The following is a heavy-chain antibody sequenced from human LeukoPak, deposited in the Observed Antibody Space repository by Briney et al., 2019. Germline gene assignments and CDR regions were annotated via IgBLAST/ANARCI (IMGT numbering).Heavy chain of an antibody. V-gene: IGHV3-21*01. CDR2: ISSGSSYI. CDR3: ARDRIFGVVIMSGFDY. Sequence: GGSLRLSCAASGFTFSSYSMNWVRQAPGNGLEWVSSISSGSSYIYYADSVKGRFTISRDNAKNSLYLQMNSLRAEDTAVYYCARDRIFGVVIMSGFDYWGQGTLVTVSS. J-gene: IGHJ4*02. D-gene: IGHD3-3*02. CDR1: GFTFSSYS.